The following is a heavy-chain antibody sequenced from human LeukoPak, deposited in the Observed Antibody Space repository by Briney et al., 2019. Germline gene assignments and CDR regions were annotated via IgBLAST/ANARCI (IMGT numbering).Heavy chain of an antibody. V-gene: IGHV4-31*03. J-gene: IGHJ4*02. Sequence: SETLSLTCTVSGGSISSGGYYWSWIRQHPGKGLEWIGYIYYSGSTYYNPSLKSRVTISVDTSKNQFSLKLSSVTAADTAVYYCARTICGGDCYDFDYWAREPWSPSPQ. CDR1: GGSISSGGYY. CDR2: IYYSGST. CDR3: ARTICGGDCYDFDY. D-gene: IGHD2-21*02.